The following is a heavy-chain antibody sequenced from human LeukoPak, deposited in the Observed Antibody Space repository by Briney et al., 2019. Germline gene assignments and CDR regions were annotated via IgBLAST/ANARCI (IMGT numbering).Heavy chain of an antibody. V-gene: IGHV3-23*01. D-gene: IGHD3-10*01. Sequence: PGGSLRLSCAASGFTFSSYGMNWVRQAPGKGLEWVSGISGDAGRTYYADSVKGRFTIYRDNSKNTLYLQMNSLGAEDTAVYYCAKVTYGSGTYGAFDYWGQGTLVTVSS. J-gene: IGHJ4*02. CDR1: GFTFSSYG. CDR3: AKVTYGSGTYGAFDY. CDR2: ISGDAGRT.